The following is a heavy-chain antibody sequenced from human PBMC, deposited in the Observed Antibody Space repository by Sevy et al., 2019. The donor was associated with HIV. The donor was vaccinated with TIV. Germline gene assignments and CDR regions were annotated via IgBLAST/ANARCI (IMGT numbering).Heavy chain of an antibody. CDR1: GFTFSSYG. D-gene: IGHD6-19*01. J-gene: IGHJ6*02. V-gene: IGHV3-30*02. CDR2: IRYDGSNK. CDR3: ANSKEYSSGWYSYYYYGMDV. Sequence: GGSLRLSCAASGFTFSSYGMHWVRQAPGKGLEWVAFIRYDGSNKYYADSVKGRFTISRDNSKNTLYLQMNRLRAEDTAVYYCANSKEYSSGWYSYYYYGMDVWGQGTTVTVSS.